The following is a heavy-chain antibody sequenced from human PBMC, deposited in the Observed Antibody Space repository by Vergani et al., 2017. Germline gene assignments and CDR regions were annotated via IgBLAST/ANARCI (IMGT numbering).Heavy chain of an antibody. CDR1: GGSISSSSYY. Sequence: QLQLQESGPGLVKPSETLSLTCTVSGGSISSSSYYWGWIRQPPGKGLEWIGSIYYSGSTYYNPSLKSRVTISVDTSKNQFSLKLSSVTAADTTLYYCASPFLYFTSSKGVADVWGKGTTVTVSS. V-gene: IGHV4-39*07. J-gene: IGHJ6*04. CDR2: IYYSGST. CDR3: ASPFLYFTSSKGVADV. D-gene: IGHD2-15*01.